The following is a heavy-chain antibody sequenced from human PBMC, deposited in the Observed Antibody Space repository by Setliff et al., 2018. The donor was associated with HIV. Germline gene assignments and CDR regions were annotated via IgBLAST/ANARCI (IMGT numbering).Heavy chain of an antibody. CDR1: GGSISSDSYY. CDR3: MRGRSITIFGVAYFDF. CDR2: VYHSGTT. Sequence: SETLSLTCTVSGGSISSDSYYWGWIRQPPGKGLEWLGSVYHSGTTYYNPSLKSRVTISVDMSNNQFSLKVTSVTAADTAVYYCMRGRSITIFGVAYFDFWGQGTQVTVSS. J-gene: IGHJ4*02. D-gene: IGHD3-3*01. V-gene: IGHV4-39*07.